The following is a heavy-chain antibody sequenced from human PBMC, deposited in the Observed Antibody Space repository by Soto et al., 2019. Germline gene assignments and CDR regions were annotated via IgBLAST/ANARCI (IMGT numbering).Heavy chain of an antibody. CDR2: IYYSGYS. D-gene: IGHD4-17*01. CDR3: ARHLESTVTAPFDS. J-gene: IGHJ4*02. V-gene: IGHV4-39*01. CDR1: GGSISSGDNY. Sequence: QLQLQESGPGLVKPSETLSLTCTVSGGSISSGDNYWGWVRQPPGKGLEWIGSIYYSGYSYQNPSLKSRVTISVDTSKNQFSLKLSSVTATDTAVYYCARHLESTVTAPFDSWGQGTLVTVSS.